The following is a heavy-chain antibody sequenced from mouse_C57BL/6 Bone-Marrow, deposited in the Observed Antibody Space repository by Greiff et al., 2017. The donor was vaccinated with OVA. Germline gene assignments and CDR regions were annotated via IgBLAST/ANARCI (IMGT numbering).Heavy chain of an antibody. CDR3: TRETFSVRCAY. J-gene: IGHJ3*01. CDR2: ISSGGDYI. CDR1: GFTFSSYA. Sequence: EVMLVESGEGLVKPGGSLKLSCAASGFTFSSYAMSWVRQTPEKRLEWVAYISSGGDYIYYSDTVKGRFTLSRDNARNTLYLQMSSLKSEDTAMYYCTRETFSVRCAYWGQGTLVTVSA. V-gene: IGHV5-9-1*02.